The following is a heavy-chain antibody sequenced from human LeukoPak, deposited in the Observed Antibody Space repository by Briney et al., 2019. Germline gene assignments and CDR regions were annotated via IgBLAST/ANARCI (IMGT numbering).Heavy chain of an antibody. V-gene: IGHV1-2*06. D-gene: IGHD2-2*01. CDR3: ARDYCSSTSCLFDY. J-gene: IGHJ4*02. Sequence: ASVKVSCKASGYTFTGYHMHWVRQAPGQGLEWMGRINPNSGDTNYAQKFQGRVTMTRDTSISTAYVELSRLRSDDAAVYYCARDYCSSTSCLFDYWGQGTLVTVSS. CDR1: GYTFTGYH. CDR2: INPNSGDT.